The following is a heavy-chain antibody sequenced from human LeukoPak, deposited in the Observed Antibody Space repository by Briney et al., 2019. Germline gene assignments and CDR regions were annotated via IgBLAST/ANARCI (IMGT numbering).Heavy chain of an antibody. J-gene: IGHJ4*02. CDR1: GFTFSGSA. CDR2: IRSTANGYAT. Sequence: PGGSLRLSCAASGFTFSGSALHWVRQASGKGLEWVGRIRSTANGYATAYAASVKGRFTISRDDSKNTAYLQMNSLKTEDTAVYYCTRSYYDSSGYYWDPFDYWGQGTLVTVSS. CDR3: TRSYYDSSGYYWDPFDY. V-gene: IGHV3-73*01. D-gene: IGHD3-22*01.